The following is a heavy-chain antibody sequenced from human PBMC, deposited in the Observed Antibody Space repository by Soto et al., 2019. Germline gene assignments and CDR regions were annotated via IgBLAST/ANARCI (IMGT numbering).Heavy chain of an antibody. CDR3: AKDPSTGSADY. D-gene: IGHD3-9*01. CDR2: ISGGGFDT. V-gene: IGHV3-23*01. Sequence: LRLSCAPSGFTFRDYAMSWVRQAPGKGLEWVSTISGGGFDTHYADSVKGRFTISRDNVKDTLYIQMNNLRVEDTAVYYCAKDPSTGSADYWGQGTLVTVSS. J-gene: IGHJ4*02. CDR1: GFTFRDYA.